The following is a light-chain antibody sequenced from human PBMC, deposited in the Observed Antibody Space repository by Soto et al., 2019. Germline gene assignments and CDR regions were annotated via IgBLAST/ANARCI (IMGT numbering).Light chain of an antibody. V-gene: IGKV3-11*01. J-gene: IGKJ4*01. CDR1: QSVSSY. CDR3: QQRSDWSLT. Sequence: EIVLTQSPTTLSFSPGERATLSCRASQSVSSYFACYQQKPGQAPRLLIYDPSTWAAGIPARFSGSGSGTDLTLTISGLEPEDFAVYYCQQRSDWSLTFGGGTKVEIK. CDR2: DPS.